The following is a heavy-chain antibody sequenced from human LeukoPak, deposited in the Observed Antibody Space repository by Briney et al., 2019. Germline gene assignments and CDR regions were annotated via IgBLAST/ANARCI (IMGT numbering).Heavy chain of an antibody. CDR2: IYYSGST. CDR3: ARAVPARRTITYSSGWYQNAYFDY. V-gene: IGHV4-39*07. Sequence: SETLSLTCTVSGGSISSSSYYWGWIRQPPGKGLEWIGSIYYSGSTYYNPSLKSRVTISVDTSKNQFSLKLSSVTAADTAVYYCARAVPARRTITYSSGWYQNAYFDYWGQGTLVTVSS. D-gene: IGHD6-19*01. J-gene: IGHJ4*02. CDR1: GGSISSSSYY.